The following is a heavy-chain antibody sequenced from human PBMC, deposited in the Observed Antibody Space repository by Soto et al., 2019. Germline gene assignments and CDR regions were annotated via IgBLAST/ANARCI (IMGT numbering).Heavy chain of an antibody. CDR1: GYTFTSYG. D-gene: IGHD1-26*01. J-gene: IGHJ6*02. V-gene: IGHV1-18*01. Sequence: GASVKVSCKASGYTFTSYGISWVRQAPGQGLEWMGWISAYNGNTNYAQKLQGRVTMTTDTSTSTAYMELRSLRSDDTAVYYCARHRGATRPYYYYGMDVWGQGTTVTVSS. CDR2: ISAYNGNT. CDR3: ARHRGATRPYYYYGMDV.